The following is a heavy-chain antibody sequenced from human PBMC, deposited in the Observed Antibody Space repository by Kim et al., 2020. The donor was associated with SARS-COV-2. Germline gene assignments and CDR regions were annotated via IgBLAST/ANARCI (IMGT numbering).Heavy chain of an antibody. V-gene: IGHV5-51*01. Sequence: GESLQISCKGSGYSFTSYWIGWVRQMPGKGLEWMGIIYPGDSDTGYSPSFQGQVTISADKSISTAYLQWSSLKASDTAMYYCARNLYSGSYYRYYYGMDVWGQGTTVTVSS. CDR3: ARNLYSGSYYRYYYGMDV. D-gene: IGHD1-26*01. CDR1: GYSFTSYW. J-gene: IGHJ6*02. CDR2: IYPGDSDT.